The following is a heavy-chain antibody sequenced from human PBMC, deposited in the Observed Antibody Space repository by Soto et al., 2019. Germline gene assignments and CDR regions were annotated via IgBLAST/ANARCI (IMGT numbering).Heavy chain of an antibody. CDR1: GYTFTSYG. D-gene: IGHD5-12*01. J-gene: IGHJ4*02. Sequence: QVQLVQSGAEVKKPGASVKVSCKASGYTFTSYGISWVRQAPGQGLEWMGWISAYNGNTNYAQKLQGRVTMTTDTSTSTAYMELRSLRSYDTAVYYCARDSYLRGYSGYGIDYWGQGTLVTVSS. CDR2: ISAYNGNT. V-gene: IGHV1-18*04. CDR3: ARDSYLRGYSGYGIDY.